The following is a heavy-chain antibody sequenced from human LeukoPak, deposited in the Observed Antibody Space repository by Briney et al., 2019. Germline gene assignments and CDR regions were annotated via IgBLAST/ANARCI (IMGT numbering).Heavy chain of an antibody. Sequence: GGSLRLSCVASGFTFSTYWMTWVRQAPGKGLEWVSAISGSGGSTYYADSVKGRFTISRDNSKNTLYLQMNSLRAEDTAVYYCAHISSSWPDYWGQGTLVTVSS. CDR2: ISGSGGST. V-gene: IGHV3-23*01. CDR3: AHISSSWPDY. J-gene: IGHJ4*02. CDR1: GFTFSTYW. D-gene: IGHD6-13*01.